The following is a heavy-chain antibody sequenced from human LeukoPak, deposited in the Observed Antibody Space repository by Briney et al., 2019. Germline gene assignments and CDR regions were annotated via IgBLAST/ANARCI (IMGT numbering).Heavy chain of an antibody. D-gene: IGHD4-17*01. J-gene: IGHJ3*02. Sequence: GASVTVSCKVSGYTLSDLAMHWVRQAPGKGLEWMGGLHPEDGEAIYAQPLQGRVTMTEDTSTDTAYMELSSLRSDDTAVYYCAMRNFGDYGAFDIWGQGTLVNVSS. V-gene: IGHV1-24*01. CDR1: GYTLSDLA. CDR2: LHPEDGEA. CDR3: AMRNFGDYGAFDI.